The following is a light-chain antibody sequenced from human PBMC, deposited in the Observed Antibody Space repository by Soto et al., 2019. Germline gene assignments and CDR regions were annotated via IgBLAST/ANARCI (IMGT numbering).Light chain of an antibody. V-gene: IGKV3-15*01. J-gene: IGKJ1*01. CDR3: QQYNNWWT. Sequence: EIVMTQSPATLSVSPGERATLSCRASQSVSNNLAWYQKKPGQAPRLLLFGASTLAPGIPARCSGSGSGKEFTLTISSLQSEDFAVYYCQQYNNWWTFGQGTKVEIK. CDR1: QSVSNN. CDR2: GAS.